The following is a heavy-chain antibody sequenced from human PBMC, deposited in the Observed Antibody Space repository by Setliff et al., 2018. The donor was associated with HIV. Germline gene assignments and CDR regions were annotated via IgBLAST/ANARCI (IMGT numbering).Heavy chain of an antibody. CDR2: IGTAGDT. Sequence: GGSLRLSCAACGFTFSSYDMHWVRQATGKGLEWVSAIGTAGDTYYPGSVKGQFTISRENAKNSLYLQMNSLRAGDTAVYYCAARTYYYDSSGYWAPPKYFDYWGQGTLVTVSS. V-gene: IGHV3-13*03. CDR3: AARTYYYDSSGYWAPPKYFDY. J-gene: IGHJ4*02. CDR1: GFTFSSYD. D-gene: IGHD3-22*01.